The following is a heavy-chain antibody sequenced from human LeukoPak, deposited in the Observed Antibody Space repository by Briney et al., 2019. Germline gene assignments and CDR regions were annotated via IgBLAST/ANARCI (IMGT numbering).Heavy chain of an antibody. CDR3: ARAPGIAVAGPFDH. J-gene: IGHJ4*02. D-gene: IGHD6-19*01. V-gene: IGHV4-4*02. CDR1: GGSISSSNW. Sequence: SETLSLTCAVSGGSISSSNWWSWVRQPPGKGLEWIGEIYHSGSTNYNPSLKSRVTISVDKSKNQFSLKLSSVTAADTAVYYCARAPGIAVAGPFDHWGQGILVTVSS. CDR2: IYHSGST.